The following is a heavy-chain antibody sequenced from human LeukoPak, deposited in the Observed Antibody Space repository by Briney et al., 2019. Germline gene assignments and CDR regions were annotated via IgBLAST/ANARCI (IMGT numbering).Heavy chain of an antibody. V-gene: IGHV7-4-1*02. D-gene: IGHD3-22*01. CDR2: INTNTGNP. Sequence: ASVKVSCKASGYTFTSYAMNWVRQAPGQGLEWMGWINTNTGNPTYAQGFTGRFVFSLDTSVSTAYLQISSLKAEDTAVYYCAREYYYDSSGYEGYYYYGMDVWGQGTTDTVSS. CDR3: AREYYYDSSGYEGYYYYGMDV. J-gene: IGHJ6*02. CDR1: GYTFTSYA.